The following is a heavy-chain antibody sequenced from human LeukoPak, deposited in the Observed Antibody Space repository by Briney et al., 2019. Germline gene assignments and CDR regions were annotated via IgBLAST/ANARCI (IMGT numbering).Heavy chain of an antibody. CDR2: TYYSGTT. D-gene: IGHD3-10*01. V-gene: IGHV4-59*01. J-gene: IGHJ4*02. CDR1: GGSSSSYY. CDR3: ARGGPGEFGELFYYFDY. Sequence: SETLSRTCTVSGGSSSSYYWSWLRPPPGKEREWIGYTYYSGTTNDHPSLKSRVTISVDTSKNHFSLKLSSVTAADTAVYYCARGGPGEFGELFYYFDYWGQGTLVTASS.